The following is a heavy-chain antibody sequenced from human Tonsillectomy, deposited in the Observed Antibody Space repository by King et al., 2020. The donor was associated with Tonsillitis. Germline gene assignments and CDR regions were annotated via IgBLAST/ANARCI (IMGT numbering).Heavy chain of an antibody. Sequence: VHLVESGGGLVKPGGSLILSCAASGFSFNNAWMNLVRQAPGKGLEWVGRIKSKTDGGTTDYGASVKGRFTISREDSKTTLYLQMSSLKTEDTAVYYCTTVGIAVAGTLSFDYWGQGTLVTVSS. J-gene: IGHJ4*02. CDR3: TTVGIAVAGTLSFDY. CDR1: GFSFNNAW. V-gene: IGHV3-15*07. CDR2: IKSKTDGGTT. D-gene: IGHD6-19*01.